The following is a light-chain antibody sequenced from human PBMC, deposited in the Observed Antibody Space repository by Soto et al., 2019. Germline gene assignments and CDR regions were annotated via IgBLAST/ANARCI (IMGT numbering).Light chain of an antibody. Sequence: PGDRATLSCRASQSVTSNYLAWYQQKPGQAPRILIYGASSRATGIPDRFSGSGSGTDFTLTISRLEPEDFAVYYCQLYSSSPLTFGGGTKVEIK. J-gene: IGKJ4*01. CDR1: QSVTSNY. V-gene: IGKV3-20*01. CDR2: GAS. CDR3: QLYSSSPLT.